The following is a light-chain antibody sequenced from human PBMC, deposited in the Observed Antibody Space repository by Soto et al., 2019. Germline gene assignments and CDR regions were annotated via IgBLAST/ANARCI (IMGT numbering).Light chain of an antibody. Sequence: QSALAQPASVSGSPGQSITVSCSGISSDFGVSNYVSWYQQHPGKAPRLIIFDVNNRPAGVSPRFSGSKSGDTASLTISGLQPDDEAHYSCSSYRGNALYVFGPGTKVTVL. J-gene: IGLJ1*01. CDR1: SSDFGVSNY. CDR3: SSYRGNALYV. CDR2: DVN. V-gene: IGLV2-14*03.